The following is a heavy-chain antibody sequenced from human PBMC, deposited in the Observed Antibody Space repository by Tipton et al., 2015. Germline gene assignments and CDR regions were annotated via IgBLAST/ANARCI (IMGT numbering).Heavy chain of an antibody. CDR2: ISASGSGT. CDR1: GFTFNNYA. V-gene: IGHV3-23*01. J-gene: IGHJ4*02. Sequence: SLRLSCVVSGFTFNNYAMKWVRQAPGKGLEWVSAISASGSGTYYTDSLKGRFTISRDNSRNTLYLQMNSLRAEDTAVYYCAKRGTVTTGVDYWGQGTLVTVSS. D-gene: IGHD4-11*01. CDR3: AKRGTVTTGVDY.